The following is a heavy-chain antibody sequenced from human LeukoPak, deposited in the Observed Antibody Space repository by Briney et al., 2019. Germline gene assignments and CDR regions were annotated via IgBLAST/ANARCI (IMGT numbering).Heavy chain of an antibody. D-gene: IGHD6-19*01. CDR3: ARHSGSCWQALGY. J-gene: IGHJ4*02. V-gene: IGHV1-18*04. CDR2: TSYNGNT. Sequence: GASVKVSCKASGYTFSNYGISWVRQAPGLGLEWMGWTSYNGNTNYAQKFQDRVTMTTDTSTTTAYMELRSLESDDTAVYYCARHSGSCWQALGYLGQGTLVTVSS. CDR1: GYTFSNYG.